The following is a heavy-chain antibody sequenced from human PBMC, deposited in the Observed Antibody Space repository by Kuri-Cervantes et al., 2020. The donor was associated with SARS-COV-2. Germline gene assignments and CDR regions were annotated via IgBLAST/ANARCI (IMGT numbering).Heavy chain of an antibody. CDR3: ARGVRRGTMVRGVIITSSLWFDP. V-gene: IGHV1-3*01. CDR2: INAGNGNT. CDR1: GYTFTSYA. Sequence: ASVKVSCKASGYTFTSYAMHWVRQAPGQRLEWMGWINAGNGNTKYSQKFQGRVTITRDTSASTAYMELSSLRSEDTAVYYCARGVRRGTMVRGVIITSSLWFDPWGQGTLVTVSS. J-gene: IGHJ5*02. D-gene: IGHD3-10*01.